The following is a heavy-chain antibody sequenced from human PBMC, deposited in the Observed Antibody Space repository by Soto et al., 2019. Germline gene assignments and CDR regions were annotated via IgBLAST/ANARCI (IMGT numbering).Heavy chain of an antibody. V-gene: IGHV1-2*02. D-gene: IGHD2-8*01. CDR2: INPNSGGT. CDR1: GYTFTGHY. Sequence: ASVKVSCKASGYTFTGHYMHWVRQAPGQGLEWMGWINPNSGGTNYAQKFQGRVTMTRDTSISTAYMELSRLRSDDTAVYYCARAIGYCTNGVCYRPPGMDVWGQGTTVTVSS. J-gene: IGHJ6*02. CDR3: ARAIGYCTNGVCYRPPGMDV.